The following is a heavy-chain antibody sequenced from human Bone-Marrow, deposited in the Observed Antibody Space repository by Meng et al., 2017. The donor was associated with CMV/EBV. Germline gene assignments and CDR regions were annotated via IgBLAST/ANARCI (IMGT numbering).Heavy chain of an antibody. CDR3: ASRAGYSSGWYDSY. CDR2: ISSSSTI. J-gene: IGHJ4*02. V-gene: IGHV3-69-1*01. CDR1: GFTFSDYY. Sequence: ETLSLTCAASGFTFSDYYMNWVRQAPGKGLEWVSSISSSSTIYYADSVKGRFTISRDNAKNSLYLQMNSLRAEDTAVYYCASRAGYSSGWYDSYWGQGTLVTVSS. D-gene: IGHD6-19*01.